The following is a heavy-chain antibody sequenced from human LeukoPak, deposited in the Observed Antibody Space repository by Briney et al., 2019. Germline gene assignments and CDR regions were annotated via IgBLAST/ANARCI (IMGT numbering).Heavy chain of an antibody. Sequence: ASVKVSCKASGGTFSSYAISWVRQAPGQGLEWMGGIIPIFGTANYAQKSQGRVTITADESTSTAYMELSSLRSEDTAVYYCARDVSSSWSRSYYFDYWGQGTLVTVSS. D-gene: IGHD6-13*01. CDR1: GGTFSSYA. CDR2: IIPIFGTA. J-gene: IGHJ4*02. V-gene: IGHV1-69*13. CDR3: ARDVSSSWSRSYYFDY.